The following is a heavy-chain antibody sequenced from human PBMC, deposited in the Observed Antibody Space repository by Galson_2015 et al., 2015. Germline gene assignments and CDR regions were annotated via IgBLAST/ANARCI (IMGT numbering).Heavy chain of an antibody. V-gene: IGHV3-7*03. J-gene: IGHJ4*02. CDR3: ARDDCSVAGCYSGAAVGY. Sequence: SLRLSCAASGFTFRTYWMSWVRQAPGKGSEWVANINQDESERYYADSVRGRFIISRDNAKNSLYLQLNSLRVEDTALYYRARDDCSVAGCYSGAAVGYWGQGTLVSVSS. CDR2: INQDESER. D-gene: IGHD2-21*02. CDR1: GFTFRTYW.